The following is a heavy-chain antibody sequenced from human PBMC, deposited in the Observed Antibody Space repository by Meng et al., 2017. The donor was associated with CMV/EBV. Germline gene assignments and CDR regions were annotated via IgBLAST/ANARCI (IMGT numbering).Heavy chain of an antibody. J-gene: IGHJ4*02. D-gene: IGHD2-2*01. CDR2: IDYSGST. CDR1: GGSTSSSSYY. CDR3: ARVGGDIVVVPALGYFDY. V-gene: IGHV4-39*07. Sequence: GSLRLSFTAPGGSTSSSSYYWGWIRQPPGKGLEWIGSIDYSGSTYYNPSLKSRVTISVDTSKNQFYLKLSSVTAADTAVYYCARVGGDIVVVPALGYFDYWGQGTLVTVSS.